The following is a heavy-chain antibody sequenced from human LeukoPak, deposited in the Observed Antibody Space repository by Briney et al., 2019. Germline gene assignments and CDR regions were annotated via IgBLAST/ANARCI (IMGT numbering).Heavy chain of an antibody. V-gene: IGHV3-23*01. J-gene: IGHJ4*02. CDR1: GFTFSSYG. D-gene: IGHD1-1*01. CDR2: ISGSGGST. Sequence: PGGSLRLSCAASGFTFSSYGMHWVRQAPGKGLEWVSAISGSGGSTYYADSVKGRFTISRDNSKNTLYLQMNSLRAEDTAVYYCAKGSAPWLEPSDYWGQGTLVTVSS. CDR3: AKGSAPWLEPSDY.